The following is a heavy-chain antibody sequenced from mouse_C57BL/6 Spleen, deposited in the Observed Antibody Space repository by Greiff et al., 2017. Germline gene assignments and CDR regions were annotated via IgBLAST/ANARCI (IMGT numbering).Heavy chain of an antibody. V-gene: IGHV1-18*01. CDR2: INPNSGGT. J-gene: IGHJ3*01. D-gene: IGHD4-1*01. CDR3: ARYWNCIAY. Sequence: VQLQQSGPELVKPGASVKIPCKASGYTFTDYDMDWVKQSHGKSLEWIGDINPNSGGTFYNHKFKGKATMTVDKSSSTADMELPSLTSEDTAVYYCARYWNCIAYWGQGTLVTVSA. CDR1: GYTFTDYD.